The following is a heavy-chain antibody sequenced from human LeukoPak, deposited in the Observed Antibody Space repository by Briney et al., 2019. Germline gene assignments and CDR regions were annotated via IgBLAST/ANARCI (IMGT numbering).Heavy chain of an antibody. J-gene: IGHJ3*02. CDR2: IYYGGST. CDR1: GGSISSGDYY. D-gene: IGHD4-11*01. V-gene: IGHV4-30-4*08. Sequence: PSQTLSLTCTVSGGSISSGDYYWSWIRQPPGKGLEWIGYIYYGGSTYYNPSLKSRVTISVDTSKNQFSLKLSSVTAADTAVYYCARASTVKLRLDAFDIWGQGTMVTVSS. CDR3: ARASTVKLRLDAFDI.